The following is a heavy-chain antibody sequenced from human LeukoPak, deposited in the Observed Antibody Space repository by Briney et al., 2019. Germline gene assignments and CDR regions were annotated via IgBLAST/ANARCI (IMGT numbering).Heavy chain of an antibody. D-gene: IGHD6-13*01. CDR2: ISYDGSNK. CDR3: ARDSSSGLRDYYCGMDV. Sequence: PGGSLRLSCAASGFTLSSYAMHWVRQAPGKGLEWVAVISYDGSNKYYADSVKGRFTISRDNSKNTLYLQMNSLRAEDTAVYYCARDSSSGLRDYYCGMDVWGQGTTVTVSS. V-gene: IGHV3-30-3*01. J-gene: IGHJ6*02. CDR1: GFTLSSYA.